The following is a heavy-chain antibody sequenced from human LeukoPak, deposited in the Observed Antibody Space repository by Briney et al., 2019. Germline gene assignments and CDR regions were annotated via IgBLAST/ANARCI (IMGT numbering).Heavy chain of an antibody. CDR1: GFTFSSYG. CDR3: ARENWFDP. V-gene: IGHV3-33*01. Sequence: GGSLRLSCAASGFTFSSYGMHWVRQAPGKGLEWVAVIWYDGSNKYYADSVKGRFTISRDNSKNTLYLQMNSLRAENTAVYCCARENWFDPWGQGTLVTVSS. CDR2: IWYDGSNK. J-gene: IGHJ5*02.